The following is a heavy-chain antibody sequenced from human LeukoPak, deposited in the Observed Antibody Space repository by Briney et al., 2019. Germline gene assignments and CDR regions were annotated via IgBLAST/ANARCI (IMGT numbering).Heavy chain of an antibody. V-gene: IGHV4-4*07. CDR3: ATSALYSGSYSDY. CDR2: IYTSGST. D-gene: IGHD1-26*01. CDR1: GGSISSYY. Sequence: PSETLSLTCSVSGGSISSYYWSWIRRPAGKGLEWIGRIYTSGSTNYNPSLKSRVTMSVDTSKNQFSLKLSSVTAADTAVYYCATSALYSGSYSDYWGQGTLVTVSS. J-gene: IGHJ4*02.